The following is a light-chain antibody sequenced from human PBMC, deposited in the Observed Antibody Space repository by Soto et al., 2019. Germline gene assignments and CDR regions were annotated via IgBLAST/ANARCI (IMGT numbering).Light chain of an antibody. V-gene: IGKV1-5*01. J-gene: IGKJ1*01. CDR1: QSVNLW. Sequence: DIQMTQYPSTLSASVGERITISCRASQSVNLWLAWYQRKPGKAPKLLIHDASTLESGIPSRFSGSGSGTEFTLTISSLQPDDFATYYCQQYNSYWTFGQGTMVDVK. CDR2: DAS. CDR3: QQYNSYWT.